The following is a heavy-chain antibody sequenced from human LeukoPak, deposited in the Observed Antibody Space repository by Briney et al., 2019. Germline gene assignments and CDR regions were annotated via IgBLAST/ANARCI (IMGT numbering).Heavy chain of an antibody. CDR1: GFTFSSYW. V-gene: IGHV3-7*01. CDR2: INQDGSEN. CDR3: VRAGGSSWLDF. Sequence: PGGSLRLSCAASGFTFSSYWMSWVRQAPGKGLEWVANINQDGSENHYVDSVKGRFTISRDNAKNSVFVQMNGLRVEDTAVYYCVRAGGSSWLDFWGQGTLVTVSS. D-gene: IGHD6-13*01. J-gene: IGHJ5*01.